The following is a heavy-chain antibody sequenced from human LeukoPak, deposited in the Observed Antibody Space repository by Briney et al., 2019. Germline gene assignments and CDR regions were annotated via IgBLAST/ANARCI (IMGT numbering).Heavy chain of an antibody. CDR1: GGSISSGGYS. D-gene: IGHD3-3*01. Sequence: SETLSLTCAVSGGSISSGGYSWSWIRQPPGRGMEGIGYIYHSGSTYYNPSLKSRVTISVDRSKNQFSLKLSSVTAADTAVYYCARVVVGYDFWSGYYMPYYFDYWGQGTLVTVSS. CDR2: IYHSGST. CDR3: ARVVVGYDFWSGYYMPYYFDY. V-gene: IGHV4-30-2*01. J-gene: IGHJ4*02.